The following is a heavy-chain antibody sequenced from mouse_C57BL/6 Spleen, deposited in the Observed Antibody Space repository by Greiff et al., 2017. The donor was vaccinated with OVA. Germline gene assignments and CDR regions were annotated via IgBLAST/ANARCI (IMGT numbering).Heavy chain of an antibody. Sequence: EVQLQQSGPELVKPGASVKIPCKASGYTFTDYNMDWVKQSHGKSLEWIGDINPNNGGTIYNQTFKGKATLTGDKSSSTAYMELRSLTSEDTAVYYCARGVYSNWYFDVWGTGTTVTVSS. CDR2: INPNNGGT. J-gene: IGHJ1*03. D-gene: IGHD2-5*01. CDR1: GYTFTDYN. CDR3: ARGVYSNWYFDV. V-gene: IGHV1-18*01.